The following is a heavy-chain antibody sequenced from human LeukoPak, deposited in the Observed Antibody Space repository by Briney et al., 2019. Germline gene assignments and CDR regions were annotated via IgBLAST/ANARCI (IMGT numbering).Heavy chain of an antibody. V-gene: IGHV4-34*01. J-gene: IGHJ4*02. CDR2: INHSGFT. CDR1: GGSFSGYY. Sequence: PSETLSLTCAVFGGSFSGYYWSWIRQPPGKGLEWIGEINHSGFTNYNPSLKSRVTLSIDTSKNQFSLKLNSVTAADTAVYYCARGDFWSGYPPDYWGQGTMVTVSS. D-gene: IGHD3-3*01. CDR3: ARGDFWSGYPPDY.